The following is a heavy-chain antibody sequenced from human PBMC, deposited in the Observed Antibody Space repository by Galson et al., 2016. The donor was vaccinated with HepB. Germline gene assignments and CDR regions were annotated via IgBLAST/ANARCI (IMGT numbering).Heavy chain of an antibody. CDR3: ATGGVGRKFDP. Sequence: SCKASGYTFTSYAMHWVRQAPGQRLAWMGWINAGNGNRKYSQKFQGRVTITRDTSASTAYMELSSLRSEDTAVYYCATGGVGRKFDPWGQGTLVTVSS. CDR1: GYTFTSYA. CDR2: INAGNGNR. V-gene: IGHV1-3*01. J-gene: IGHJ5*02. D-gene: IGHD3-3*01.